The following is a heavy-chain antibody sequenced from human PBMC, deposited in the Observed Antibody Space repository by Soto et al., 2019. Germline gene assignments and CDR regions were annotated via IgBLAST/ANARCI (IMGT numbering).Heavy chain of an antibody. Sequence: PGGSLRLSCAASGFTFDDYAMHWVRQAPGKGLEWVSGISCNSDNIYYADSVKGRFTISRDNAKNTLYLQMNSLRADDTAIYYCAKLPLIPRYFDVWGQGIPVTVSS. CDR3: AKLPLIPRYFDV. CDR2: ISCNSDNI. J-gene: IGHJ4*02. CDR1: GFTFDDYA. D-gene: IGHD2-15*01. V-gene: IGHV3-9*01.